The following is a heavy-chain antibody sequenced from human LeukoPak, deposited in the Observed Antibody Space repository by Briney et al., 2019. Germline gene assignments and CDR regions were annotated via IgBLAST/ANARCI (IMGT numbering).Heavy chain of an antibody. CDR3: AKDSVVVPAASDY. Sequence: PSETLSLTCTVSGGSISTSNYYWGWIRQPPGKGLEWIGNIFYSGSTYYGPPLKSRLTISLDTSRNQFSLKLNSVTAADTAVYYCAKDSVVVPAASDYWGQGTLVTVSS. J-gene: IGHJ4*02. CDR1: GGSISTSNYY. CDR2: IFYSGST. D-gene: IGHD2-2*01. V-gene: IGHV4-39*07.